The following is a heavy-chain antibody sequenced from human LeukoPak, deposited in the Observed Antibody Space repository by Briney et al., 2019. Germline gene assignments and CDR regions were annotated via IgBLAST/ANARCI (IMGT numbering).Heavy chain of an antibody. D-gene: IGHD3-10*01. CDR1: GGTFSSYA. CDR2: IIPIFGTA. V-gene: IGHV1-69*13. J-gene: IGHJ4*02. CDR3: AREPYYYGSGYRYYFDY. Sequence: VASVKVSCKASGGTFSSYAISWVRQAPGQGLEWMGGIIPIFGTANYAQKFQGRVTITADESTSTAYMELSSLRSEDTAVYYCAREPYYYGSGYRYYFDYRGQGTLVTVSS.